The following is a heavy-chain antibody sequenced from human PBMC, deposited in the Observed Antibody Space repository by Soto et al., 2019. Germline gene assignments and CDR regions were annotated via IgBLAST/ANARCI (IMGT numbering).Heavy chain of an antibody. CDR3: AKDIRGRGGSGSYYNDYYYGMDG. CDR1: GFTFDDYA. CDR2: ISCDGGST. D-gene: IGHD3-10*01. Sequence: GGSLRLSCAASGFTFDDYAMHWVRQAPGKGLEWVSLISCDGGSTYYADSVKGRFNISRDNNKNSLYLQMNSLRAEDTAMYYGAKDIRGRGGSGSYYNDYYYGMDGGGQGSTVTVFS. V-gene: IGHV3-43D*03. J-gene: IGHJ6*02.